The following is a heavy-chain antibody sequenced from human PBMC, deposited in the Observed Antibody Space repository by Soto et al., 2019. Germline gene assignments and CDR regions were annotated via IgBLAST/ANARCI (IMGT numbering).Heavy chain of an antibody. Sequence: EVQLMESGGGLVQPGGSLRLSCASSGFTLSMSAVNWVRQAPGKGLEWVSYISDSGDRTYYADSVKGRFTISRDRSNNTLSLQRDSLRAGERAFYYWAKGRGILVKAGAAFEVWAQGTKVPVSS. CDR3: AKGRGILVKAGAAFEV. D-gene: IGHD3-16*02. J-gene: IGHJ3*01. V-gene: IGHV3-23*01. CDR2: ISDSGDRT. CDR1: GFTLSMSA.